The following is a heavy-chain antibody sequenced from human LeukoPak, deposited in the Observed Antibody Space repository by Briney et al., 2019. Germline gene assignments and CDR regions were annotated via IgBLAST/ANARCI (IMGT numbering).Heavy chain of an antibody. CDR3: AREGAAMPYYFDY. CDR2: ISYDGSNK. D-gene: IGHD2-2*01. V-gene: IGHV3-30*04. Sequence: GGSLRLSCAASGFTFSNYAMHWVRQAPGKGLEWVAVISYDGSNKYYADSVKGRFTISRDNSKNTLYLQMNSLRAEDTAVYYCAREGAAMPYYFDYWGQGTLVTVSS. J-gene: IGHJ4*02. CDR1: GFTFSNYA.